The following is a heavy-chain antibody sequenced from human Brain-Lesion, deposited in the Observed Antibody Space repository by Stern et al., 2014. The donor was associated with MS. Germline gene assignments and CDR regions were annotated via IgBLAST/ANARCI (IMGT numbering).Heavy chain of an antibody. Sequence: EVQLVESGGGLVQPGGSLTISCTAAGFTFGNYWMTWVRQAPGKGLEWVANIKEDGTEKNYMDSVKGRLTISSDNARNSLYLQMNSLRVEDTALYYCARVYNTIYGIVTQRGSGMDVWGQGTTVIVSS. D-gene: IGHD3-3*01. CDR1: GFTFGNYW. J-gene: IGHJ6*02. CDR3: ARVYNTIYGIVTQRGSGMDV. V-gene: IGHV3-7*01. CDR2: IKEDGTEK.